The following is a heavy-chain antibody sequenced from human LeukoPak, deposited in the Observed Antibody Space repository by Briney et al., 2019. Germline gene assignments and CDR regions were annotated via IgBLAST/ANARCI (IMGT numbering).Heavy chain of an antibody. D-gene: IGHD3-3*01. CDR1: GGSFSGYY. V-gene: IGHV4-34*01. CDR2: INHSGRT. Sequence: SETLSLTCAVYGGSFSGYYWSWIRQPPGKGLEWIGEINHSGRTNYNPSLKSRVTISVDSSKNQFSLRLSFVTAADTAVYYCARRSGVWYFDYWGRGILVTVSP. CDR3: ARRSGVWYFDY. J-gene: IGHJ4*02.